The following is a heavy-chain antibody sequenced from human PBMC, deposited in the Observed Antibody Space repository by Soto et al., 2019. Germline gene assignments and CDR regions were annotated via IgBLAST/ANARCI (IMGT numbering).Heavy chain of an antibody. CDR2: ISPSGGST. CDR3: ARDIVVVPAAIEKLEYYYYGMDV. D-gene: IGHD2-2*01. V-gene: IGHV1-46*01. CDR1: GYTFTSYY. Sequence: ASVKVSCKASGYTFTSYYMHWVRQAPGQGLEWMGIISPSGGSTSYAQKFQGRVTMTRDTSTSTVYMELSSLRSEDTAVYYCARDIVVVPAAIEKLEYYYYGMDVWGQGTTVTVSS. J-gene: IGHJ6*02.